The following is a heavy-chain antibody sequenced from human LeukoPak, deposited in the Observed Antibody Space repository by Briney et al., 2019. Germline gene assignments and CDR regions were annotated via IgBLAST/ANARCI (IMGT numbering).Heavy chain of an antibody. V-gene: IGHV4-4*09. J-gene: IGHJ5*02. CDR2: IYTSGST. Sequence: PPETLSLTCTVSGGSISSYYWSWIRQPPGKGLEWIGYIYTSGSTNYNPSLKSRVTISVDTSKNQFSLKLSSVTAADTAVYYCARHGYCSSTSCYSWFDPWGQGTLVTVSS. CDR3: ARHGYCSSTSCYSWFDP. CDR1: GGSISSYY. D-gene: IGHD2-2*03.